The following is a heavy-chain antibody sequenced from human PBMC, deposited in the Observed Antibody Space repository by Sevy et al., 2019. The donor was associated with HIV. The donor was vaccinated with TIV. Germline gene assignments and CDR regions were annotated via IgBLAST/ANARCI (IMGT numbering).Heavy chain of an antibody. CDR3: ARRRNSGWHFDY. CDR1: GFSLTTRGVG. Sequence: SGPTLVNPTQTRTLTCTFSGFSLTTRGVGVGWIRQPPGKALEWLAFIDWNDDKRFSPSLKNRLSLTEDTAKSQVVLTMTNLAPVDTATYYCARRRNSGWHFDYWGRGTLVTVSS. J-gene: IGHJ4*01. V-gene: IGHV2-5*01. D-gene: IGHD6-19*01. CDR2: IDWNDDK.